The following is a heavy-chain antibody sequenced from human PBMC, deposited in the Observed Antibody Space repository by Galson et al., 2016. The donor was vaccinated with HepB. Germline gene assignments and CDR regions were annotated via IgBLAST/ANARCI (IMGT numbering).Heavy chain of an antibody. D-gene: IGHD3-22*01. J-gene: IGHJ4*02. CDR1: GYTFTTYD. V-gene: IGHV1-18*01. CDR2: ISAYNGNT. Sequence: QSGAEVKKPGASVKVSCKASGYTFTTYDVSWVRQAPGQGLEWMGWISAYNGNTNSAQKFQGRVTMTTDTSTSTAYMELRSLRSDDTAVYYCASTYYDGSVYYSPDYWGQGTLVTVSS. CDR3: ASTYYDGSVYYSPDY.